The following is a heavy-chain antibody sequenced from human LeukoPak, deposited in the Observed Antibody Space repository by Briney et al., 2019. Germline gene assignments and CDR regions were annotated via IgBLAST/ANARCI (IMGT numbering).Heavy chain of an antibody. CDR3: ARGTTHRDLDY. V-gene: IGHV4-30-4*08. CDR1: GGSISSGYYY. J-gene: IGHJ4*02. CDR2: IYYSGST. D-gene: IGHD1-1*01. Sequence: SETLSLTCTVSGGSISSGYYYWSWIRQPPGKGLEWIVYIYYSGSTYYNPSLKSRVTISVDTSKIQFSLKLSTVTAADTAVYYCARGTTHRDLDYWGQGTLVTVSS.